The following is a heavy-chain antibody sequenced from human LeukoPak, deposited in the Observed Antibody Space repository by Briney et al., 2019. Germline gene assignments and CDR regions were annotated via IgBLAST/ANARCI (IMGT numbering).Heavy chain of an antibody. CDR2: ISGDGGST. CDR1: GFNFDDYA. J-gene: IGHJ1*01. D-gene: IGHD2-15*01. Sequence: PGGSLRLSCAASGFNFDDYAMHWARQAPGKGLEWVSLISGDGGSTYYADSVKGRFTISRDNSKNTLYLQMNSLRTEDTALYYCAKDPAYCSGGSCYPRYFQHWGQGTLVTVSS. V-gene: IGHV3-43*02. CDR3: AKDPAYCSGGSCYPRYFQH.